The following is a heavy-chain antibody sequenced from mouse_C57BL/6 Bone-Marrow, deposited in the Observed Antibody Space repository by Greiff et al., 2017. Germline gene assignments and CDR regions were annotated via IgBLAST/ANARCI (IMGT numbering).Heavy chain of an antibody. CDR1: GYTFTSYD. D-gene: IGHD1-1*01. V-gene: IGHV1-85*01. J-gene: IGHJ1*03. Sequence: QVQLLQSGPELVKPGASVKLSCKASGYTFTSYDINWVKQRPGQGLEWIGWIYPRDGSTKYNEKFKGKATLTVDTSSSTAYMELHSLTSEDSAVYFCARLECDGSSGDWYFDVWGTGTTVTVSS. CDR2: IYPRDGST. CDR3: ARLECDGSSGDWYFDV.